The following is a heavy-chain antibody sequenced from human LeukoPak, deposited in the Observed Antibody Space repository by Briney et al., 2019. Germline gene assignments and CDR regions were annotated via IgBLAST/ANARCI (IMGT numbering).Heavy chain of an antibody. CDR1: GFTFSSYG. Sequence: GGSLRLSCAASGFTFSSYGMHWVRQAPGKGLEWVANIRQDETEKFYVDSVKGRFTISRDNAKNSLYLQMSNLRAEDTAVYYCVRDRYSVVIPAAGSFDIWGQGIVVTVSS. D-gene: IGHD2-2*01. CDR3: VRDRYSVVIPAAGSFDI. J-gene: IGHJ3*02. V-gene: IGHV3-7*01. CDR2: IRQDETEK.